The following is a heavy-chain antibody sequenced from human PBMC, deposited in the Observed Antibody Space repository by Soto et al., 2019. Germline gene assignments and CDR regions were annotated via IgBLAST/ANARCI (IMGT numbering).Heavy chain of an antibody. Sequence: ASVKVSCKASGGTFSSYAISWVRQAPGQGLEWMGGIIPIFGTANYAQKFQGRVTITADESTSTAYMELSSLRSEDTAVYYCATGIAALHLDYWGQGTLVTVSS. D-gene: IGHD6-6*01. CDR3: ATGIAALHLDY. J-gene: IGHJ4*02. V-gene: IGHV1-69*13. CDR1: GGTFSSYA. CDR2: IIPIFGTA.